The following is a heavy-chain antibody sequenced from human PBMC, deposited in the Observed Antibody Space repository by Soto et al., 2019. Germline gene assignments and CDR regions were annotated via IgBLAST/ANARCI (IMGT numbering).Heavy chain of an antibody. CDR3: AKEACTNGLCYTNYFDS. D-gene: IGHD2-8*01. CDR1: GFTFSSYA. Sequence: PGGSLRLSCAASGFTFSSYAMHWVRQAPGKGLEWVAAISSYGSNKYYADPVKGRFTISRDNSKTTLYLQMNSLRAEDTAVYYCAKEACTNGLCYTNYFDSWGQGVLVTVSS. J-gene: IGHJ4*02. V-gene: IGHV3-30*18. CDR2: ISSYGSNK.